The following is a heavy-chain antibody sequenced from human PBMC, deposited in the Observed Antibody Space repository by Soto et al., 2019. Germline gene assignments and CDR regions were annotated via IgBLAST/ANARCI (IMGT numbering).Heavy chain of an antibody. CDR3: ATYGQHLMDS. CDR1: GFTFSSFA. J-gene: IGHJ5*01. D-gene: IGHD4-17*01. V-gene: IGHV3-23*01. CDR2: IGSGGDGI. Sequence: GRSLRLSCAASGFTFSSFALKWVRQAPGKGLEWVSVIGSGGDGIHYADSVKGRFTISRDNSKNTMSLQMNSLTVEDTAVYYCATYGQHLMDSWGQGTLVTVSS.